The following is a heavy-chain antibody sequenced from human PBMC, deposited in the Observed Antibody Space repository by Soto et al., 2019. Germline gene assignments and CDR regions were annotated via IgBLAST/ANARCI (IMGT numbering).Heavy chain of an antibody. D-gene: IGHD3-22*01. CDR1: GFSLSTSGVG. J-gene: IGHJ4*02. CDR3: ARGDSTGYYPY. V-gene: IGHV2-5*02. Sequence: SGPTLVNPTQTLALTCTFSGFSLSTSGVGVGWIRQPPGKALEWLALIYWDDAKRYSPSLKSRLTITKDTSKNQVVLTMTNMDPVDTATYYCARGDSTGYYPYWGQGTLVTVSS. CDR2: IYWDDAK.